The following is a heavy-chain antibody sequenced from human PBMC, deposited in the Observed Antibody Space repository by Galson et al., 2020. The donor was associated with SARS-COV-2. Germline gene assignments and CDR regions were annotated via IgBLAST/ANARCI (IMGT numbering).Heavy chain of an antibody. Sequence: ASETLSLTCTVSGGSVSSVRYYWGWIRQPPGKGLEWIASIYYSGSMYYNPSLKSRVTISLDTSKNEFFLKMSSLTATDTAVYYCARWSGYGGGNWFDPWGQGTLVIVSS. CDR3: ARWSGYGGGNWFDP. CDR1: GGSVSSVRYY. CDR2: IYYSGSM. J-gene: IGHJ5*02. D-gene: IGHD3-3*01. V-gene: IGHV4-39*01.